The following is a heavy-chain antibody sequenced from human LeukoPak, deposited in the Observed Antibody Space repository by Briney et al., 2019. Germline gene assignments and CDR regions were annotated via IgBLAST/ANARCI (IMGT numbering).Heavy chain of an antibody. CDR1: GFTVSRNY. J-gene: IGHJ4*02. CDR3: ARERNESELLLD. V-gene: IGHV3-66*02. CDR2: IYSGGST. Sequence: GGSLRLSCAASGFTVSRNYMSWVRQAPGKGLEWVSVIYSGGSTYYADSVKGRFTISRDNSKNTLYLQMNSLRAEDTAVYYCARERNESELLLDWGQGTLVTVSS. D-gene: IGHD1-26*01.